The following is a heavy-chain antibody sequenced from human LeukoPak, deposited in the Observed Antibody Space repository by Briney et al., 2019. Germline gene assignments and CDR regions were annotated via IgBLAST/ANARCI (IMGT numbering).Heavy chain of an antibody. CDR2: FSHTTT. J-gene: IGHJ4*02. CDR3: VRQHAALIAGGILAPYYFDV. D-gene: IGHD2-15*01. V-gene: IGHV4-39*01. CDR1: GGSISGSNYY. Sequence: PSETLSLTCTVSGGSISGSNYYWGWIRQPPGKGLEWIGSFSHTTTYQNASLKSRVTISVDSSKNQVSLKVTSMTAADTAVYYCVRQHAALIAGGILAPYYFDVWGQGILVTVSS.